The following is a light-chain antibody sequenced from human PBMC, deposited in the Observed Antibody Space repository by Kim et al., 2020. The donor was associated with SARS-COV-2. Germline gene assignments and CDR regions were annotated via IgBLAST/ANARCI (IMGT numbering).Light chain of an antibody. CDR3: QQSYSTPLHS. Sequence: SVGDRVNITCREKQNIGTKLKWYQHKPGKAPQRLIYAASSLRSGVPSRFSGSGSGTDFTLTISSLQPDDFATYYCQQSYSTPLHSFGQGTKLEI. CDR1: QNIGTK. V-gene: IGKV1-39*01. CDR2: AAS. J-gene: IGKJ2*03.